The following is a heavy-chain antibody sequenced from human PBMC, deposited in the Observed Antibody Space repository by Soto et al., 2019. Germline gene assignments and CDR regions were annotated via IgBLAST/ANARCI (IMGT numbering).Heavy chain of an antibody. CDR1: GYTFTSYG. J-gene: IGHJ4*02. V-gene: IGHV1-18*01. CDR3: ARARRLPNYFDY. CDR2: ISAYNGNT. Sequence: QVQLVQSGAEVKKPGASVKVSCKASGYTFTSYGISWVRQAPGQGLEWMGWISAYNGNTNYAQKLQGRXXMXTXXSTSTAYMELRSLKSDDTAVYYCARARRLPNYFDYWGQGTLVTVSS. D-gene: IGHD3-16*01.